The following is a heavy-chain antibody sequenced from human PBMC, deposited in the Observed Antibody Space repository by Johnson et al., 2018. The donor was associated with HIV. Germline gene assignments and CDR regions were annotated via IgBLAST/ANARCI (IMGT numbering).Heavy chain of an antibody. CDR3: ATPQGWSTLDAFDI. Sequence: MLLVESGGGLVKPGGSLRLSCAASGFTFSNAWMSWVRQAPGKGLEWVGRIKRKTDGGATDYAAPVKGRFTISRDDSKNTLYLQMNSLRAEDTAVYYCATPQGWSTLDAFDIWGQGTMVTVSS. CDR1: GFTFSNAW. D-gene: IGHD2-15*01. V-gene: IGHV3-15*01. J-gene: IGHJ3*02. CDR2: IKRKTDGGAT.